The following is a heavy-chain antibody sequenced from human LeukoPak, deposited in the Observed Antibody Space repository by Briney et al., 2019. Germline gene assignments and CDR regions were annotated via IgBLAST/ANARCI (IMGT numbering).Heavy chain of an antibody. CDR1: GYSISSGYY. J-gene: IGHJ5*02. CDR2: IYHSGST. CDR3: ASHPTYDSSGYT. Sequence: PSETLSLTCTVSGYSISSGYYWGWIRQPPGKGLEWIGSIYHSGSTYYNPSLKSRVTISVDTSKNQFSLKLSSVTAADTAVYYCASHPTYDSSGYTWGQGTLVTVSS. V-gene: IGHV4-38-2*02. D-gene: IGHD3-22*01.